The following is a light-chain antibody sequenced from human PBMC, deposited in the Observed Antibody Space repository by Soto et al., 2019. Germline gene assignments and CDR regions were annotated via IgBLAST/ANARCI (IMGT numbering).Light chain of an antibody. CDR1: QSINSE. CDR2: GAS. J-gene: IGKJ2*01. CDR3: QQGHNWPLT. Sequence: EIVMTQSPATLSLSPGERAALSCRASQSINSELAWYQQKPGQPPRLLIYGASTRATGVPARFTGSESGSAFTLTISGLQSEDFAVYYCQQGHNWPLTSGQGTRLEI. V-gene: IGKV3-15*01.